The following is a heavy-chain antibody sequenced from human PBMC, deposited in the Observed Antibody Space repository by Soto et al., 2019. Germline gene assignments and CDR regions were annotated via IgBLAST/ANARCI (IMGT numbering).Heavy chain of an antibody. V-gene: IGHV1-3*01. CDR3: ARERGHDPWDV. J-gene: IGHJ6*02. CDR1: DTPSPVM. CDR2: INAGNGNT. Sequence: ASVKVSARLLDTPSPVMNWVRQAPGQRLEWMGWINAGNGNTKFSQKFQGRVTITRDTSASTAYMELSSLRSEDTAVYYCARERGHDPWDVWGQGTTVTVS.